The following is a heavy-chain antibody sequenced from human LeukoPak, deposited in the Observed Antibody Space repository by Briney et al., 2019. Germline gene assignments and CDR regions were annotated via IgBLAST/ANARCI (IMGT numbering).Heavy chain of an antibody. CDR2: LGGGGAGI. J-gene: IGHJ4*02. CDR1: GFTFSNYG. Sequence: PGGSLRLSCAASGFTFSNYGMDWVRQAPGKGLEWVSSLGGGGAGIYYADSVKGRFTISRDNSKNTLYLQMNSLRAEDTAVYYCAKDRGSGWYFDYWGQGTLVTVSS. CDR3: AKDRGSGWYFDY. D-gene: IGHD6-19*01. V-gene: IGHV3-23*01.